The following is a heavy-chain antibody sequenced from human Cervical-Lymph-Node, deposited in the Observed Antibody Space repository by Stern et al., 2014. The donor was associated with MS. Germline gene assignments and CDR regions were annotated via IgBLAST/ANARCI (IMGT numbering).Heavy chain of an antibody. CDR2: IFYRGST. CDR3: ARVLRRRVIGAPGAGYYFDY. D-gene: IGHD6-13*01. CDR1: GDSINSYY. V-gene: IGHV4-59*01. Sequence: QVQLQESGPGLVQPSETLSLTCTVSGDSINSYYWGLIRQPPGQALEWIGYIFYRGSTTYNPSLKSRVTISVDTSKNQFSLNLSSVTAADTAVYYCARVLRRRVIGAPGAGYYFDYWGQGTLVTVPS. J-gene: IGHJ4*02.